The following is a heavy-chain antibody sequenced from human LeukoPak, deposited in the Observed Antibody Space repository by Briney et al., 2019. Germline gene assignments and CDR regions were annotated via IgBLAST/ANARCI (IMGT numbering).Heavy chain of an antibody. Sequence: GGSLRLSCAASGFTFSSYWMHWVHQAPGKGLVWVSRINSDGSSTSYADSVKGRFTISRDNAKNTLYLQMNSLRAEDTAVYYCAREITMVRGVTHDAFDIWGQGTMVTVSS. CDR2: INSDGSST. CDR3: AREITMVRGVTHDAFDI. V-gene: IGHV3-74*01. J-gene: IGHJ3*02. D-gene: IGHD3-10*01. CDR1: GFTFSSYW.